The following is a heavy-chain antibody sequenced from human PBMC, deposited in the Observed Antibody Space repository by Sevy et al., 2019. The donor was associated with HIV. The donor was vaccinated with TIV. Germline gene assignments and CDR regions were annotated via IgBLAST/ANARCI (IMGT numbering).Heavy chain of an antibody. CDR2: IYYSGST. D-gene: IGHD3-16*01. J-gene: IGHJ4*02. CDR3: VRRMITFGGEEFDY. CDR1: GGSISSSSYY. V-gene: IGHV4-39*01. Sequence: SETLSLTCTVSGGSISSSSYYWGWIRQRPGKGLEWIRSIYYSGSTYYNPSPKSRVTISVDTSKHQFSLKLSSVTAADTAVYYCVRRMITFGGEEFDYWGQGTLVTVSS.